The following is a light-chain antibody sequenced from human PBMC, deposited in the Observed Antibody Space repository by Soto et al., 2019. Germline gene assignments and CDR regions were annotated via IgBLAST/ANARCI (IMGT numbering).Light chain of an antibody. J-gene: IGLJ1*01. CDR1: SSDVGGYNY. V-gene: IGLV2-14*03. Sequence: QSVLTQAASVSGSPGQSITISCTGTSSDVGGYNYVSWYQHHPGKAPKLMIYDVSNRPSGVSNRFSGSKSGNTASLTISGLQPEDEADYYCSSYTTSNTRQIVFGTGTKVT. CDR3: SSYTTSNTRQIV. CDR2: DVS.